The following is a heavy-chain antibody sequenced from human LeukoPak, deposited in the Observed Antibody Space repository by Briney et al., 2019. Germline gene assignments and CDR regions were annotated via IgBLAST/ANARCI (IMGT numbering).Heavy chain of an antibody. D-gene: IGHD7-27*01. CDR3: ARLILGNWGDGFDI. J-gene: IGHJ3*02. CDR2: INPLDSES. Sequence: GGSLKISCQASGYGFTNNWIGWVRHMPGKGLEWMGVINPLDSESRYSPSFQGQVSFSTDKSITTAYLQWSSLKASDSGMYFCARLILGNWGDGFDIWGQGTLVTVSS. V-gene: IGHV5-51*01. CDR1: GYGFTNNW.